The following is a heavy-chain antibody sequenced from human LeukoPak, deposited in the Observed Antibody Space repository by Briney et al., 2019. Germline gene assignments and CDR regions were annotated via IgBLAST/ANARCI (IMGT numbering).Heavy chain of an antibody. Sequence: SETLSLTCTVSGGSISSYYWSWIRQPAGKGLEWIGRICTSGSTNFNPSLKSRVFMSVDTSKNQFSLNLSSVTAADTAVYYCARDADYDRGFDYWGQGTLVTVSS. D-gene: IGHD3-22*01. CDR2: ICTSGST. CDR3: ARDADYDRGFDY. J-gene: IGHJ4*02. CDR1: GGSISSYY. V-gene: IGHV4-4*07.